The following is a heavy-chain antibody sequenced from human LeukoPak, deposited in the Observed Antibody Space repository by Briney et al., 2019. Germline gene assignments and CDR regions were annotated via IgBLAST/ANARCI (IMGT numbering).Heavy chain of an antibody. CDR1: GGSISSGSYY. CDR2: IYTSGST. Sequence: SQTLSLTCTVSGGSISSGSYYWSWIRQPAGKGLEWIGRIYTSGSTNYNPSLKSRVTISVDTSKNQFSLKLSSVTAADMAVYYCARDPSWGSSSYWGQGTLVTVSS. CDR3: ARDPSWGSSSY. V-gene: IGHV4-61*02. D-gene: IGHD7-27*01. J-gene: IGHJ4*02.